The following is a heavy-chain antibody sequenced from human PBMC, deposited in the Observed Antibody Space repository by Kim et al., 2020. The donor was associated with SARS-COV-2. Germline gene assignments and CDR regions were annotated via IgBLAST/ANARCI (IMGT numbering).Heavy chain of an antibody. CDR1: GITFSSLA. CDR3: ARGTPSGDY. CDR2: IIPNFGKP. Sequence: SVKVSCTASGITFSSLAISWVRQAPGQGLEWMGGIIPNFGKPHYAQKFRGRITISADESTSTVYMEMNSLKSEDSGVYYCARGTPSGDYWGQGTLVTVSS. D-gene: IGHD1-26*01. V-gene: IGHV1-69*13. J-gene: IGHJ4*02.